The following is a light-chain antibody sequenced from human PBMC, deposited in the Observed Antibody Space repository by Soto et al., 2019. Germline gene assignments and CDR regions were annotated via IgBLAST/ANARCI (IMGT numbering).Light chain of an antibody. V-gene: IGKV3-20*01. J-gene: IGKJ4*01. CDR3: QQYDNSPLT. CDR1: QSVTSNY. CDR2: GAF. Sequence: EVVLTQSPGTLSLSPGERATLSCRASQSVTSNYLAWYQQKPGRAPRLLIFGAFNRATGIPARFSGSSSGTDFTLPIDGLEPEDFAVYYCQQYDNSPLTFGGGTKVEI.